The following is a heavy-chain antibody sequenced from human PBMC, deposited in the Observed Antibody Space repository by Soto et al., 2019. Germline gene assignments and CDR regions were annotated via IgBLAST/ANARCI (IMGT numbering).Heavy chain of an antibody. D-gene: IGHD6-19*01. CDR3: ANMRGQWLPRD. J-gene: IGHJ4*02. CDR2: ICYSGGT. CDR1: GDSITNSDYY. Sequence: QLQLQESGPGLVKPSETLSLTCTVSGDSITNSDYYWGWIRQAPGKGLEWIGYICYSGGTYYNPSLKSRATISVDTSRNQFSLKLSSATAADTAVYYCANMRGQWLPRDWGQGTLVTVSS. V-gene: IGHV4-39*01.